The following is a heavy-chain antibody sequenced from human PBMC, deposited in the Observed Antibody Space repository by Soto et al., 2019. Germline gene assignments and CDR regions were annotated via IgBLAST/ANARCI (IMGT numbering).Heavy chain of an antibody. V-gene: IGHV3-30-3*01. CDR3: ARGDQYDILLRYYAMDV. Sequence: QVQLVEAGGGVGHPGTSLRLSCVASGFTFSKFDMHWILQTPDKRLQWGAFIAYDGINKYYTGSVKGRFTVSRDKSKCTVSLQMNNLGLEDTATYFCARGDQYDILLRYYAMDVWGLGTTVTIAS. J-gene: IGHJ6*02. CDR2: IAYDGINK. D-gene: IGHD1-1*01. CDR1: GFTFSKFD.